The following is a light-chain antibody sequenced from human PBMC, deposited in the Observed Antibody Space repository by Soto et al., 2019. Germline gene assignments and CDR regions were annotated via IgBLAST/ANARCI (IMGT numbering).Light chain of an antibody. J-gene: IGLJ1*01. CDR2: RNN. Sequence: QSVLTQPPSVSGAPGQRVTISCTGSNSNIGAGYDVHWYQQLPGTAPKLLIYRNNNRPSGVPVRYSGSKSGTSASLAITGLKAEDEADYYCQSFDSGLSFDFGAGIKLTVL. V-gene: IGLV1-40*01. CDR3: QSFDSGLSFD. CDR1: NSNIGAGYD.